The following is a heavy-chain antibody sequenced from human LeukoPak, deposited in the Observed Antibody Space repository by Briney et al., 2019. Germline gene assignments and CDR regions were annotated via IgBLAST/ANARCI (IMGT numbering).Heavy chain of an antibody. Sequence: GGSLRLSCAASGFTVSSNYMSWVRQAPGKGLEWVSVIYSGGSTYYADSVKGRFTISRDNSKNTLYLQMNSLRAEDTAVYYCARDRGKMWQQLVLGGWFDPWGQGTLVTVSS. CDR1: GFTVSSNY. V-gene: IGHV3-66*01. D-gene: IGHD6-13*01. CDR2: IYSGGST. CDR3: ARDRGKMWQQLVLGGWFDP. J-gene: IGHJ5*02.